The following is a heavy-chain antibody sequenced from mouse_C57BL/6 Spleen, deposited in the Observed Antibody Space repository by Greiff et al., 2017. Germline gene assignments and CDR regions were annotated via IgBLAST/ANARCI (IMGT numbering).Heavy chain of an antibody. D-gene: IGHD2-12*01. CDR2: IDPSDSYT. V-gene: IGHV1-50*01. Sequence: QVQLQQSGAELVKPGASVKLSCKASGYTFTSYWMQWVKQRPGQGLEWIGEIDPSDSYTNYNQKFKGKATLTVDTSSSTAYMQLSSLTSEDSAVYYCARGGGIYSPYAMDYWGQGTSVTVSS. CDR1: GYTFTSYW. J-gene: IGHJ4*01. CDR3: ARGGGIYSPYAMDY.